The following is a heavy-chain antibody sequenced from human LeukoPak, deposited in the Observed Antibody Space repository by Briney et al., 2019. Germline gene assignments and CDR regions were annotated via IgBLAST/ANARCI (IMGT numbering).Heavy chain of an antibody. CDR2: IYYSGST. Sequence: PSETLSLTCTVSGGSISSYYWSWIRQPPGKGLEWIGYIYYSGSTNYNPSLKSRVTISVDTSKNQFSLKLSSVTAADTAVYYCARVVYSGSYYSDYWGQGTLVTVSS. CDR3: ARVVYSGSYYSDY. CDR1: GGSISSYY. J-gene: IGHJ4*02. V-gene: IGHV4-59*12. D-gene: IGHD1-26*01.